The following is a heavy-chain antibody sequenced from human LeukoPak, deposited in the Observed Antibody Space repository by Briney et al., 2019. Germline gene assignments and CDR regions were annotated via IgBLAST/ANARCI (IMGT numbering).Heavy chain of an antibody. CDR2: FDPEDGET. V-gene: IGHV1-24*01. D-gene: IGHD2-15*01. CDR1: GYTLTELS. CDR3: ATGYCSGGSCYDRVDAFDI. J-gene: IGHJ3*02. Sequence: ASVTVSCKVSGYTLTELSMHWVRQAPGKGLEWMGGFDPEDGETIYAQKFQGRVTMTEDTSTDTAYMELSSLRSEDTAVYHCATGYCSGGSCYDRVDAFDIWGQGTMVTVSS.